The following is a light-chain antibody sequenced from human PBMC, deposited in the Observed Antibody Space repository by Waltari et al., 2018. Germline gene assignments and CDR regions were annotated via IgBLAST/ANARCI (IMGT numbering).Light chain of an antibody. Sequence: QSVLTQPPSVYGAPRQRVTIPCTGLNHNIREGYYVHWYQQLPGTAPKLLIYSDNSRPSGVPDRFSGSKSGTSASLAITGLQAEDEADYYCQSYDNSFVIFGGGTKLTVL. CDR3: QSYDNSFVI. CDR2: SDN. CDR1: NHNIREGYY. J-gene: IGLJ2*01. V-gene: IGLV1-40*01.